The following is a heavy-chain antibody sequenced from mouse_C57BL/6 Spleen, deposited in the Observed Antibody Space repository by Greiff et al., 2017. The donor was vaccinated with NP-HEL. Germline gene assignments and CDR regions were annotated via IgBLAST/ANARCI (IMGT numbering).Heavy chain of an antibody. CDR3: ARRDSSGYGYYAMDY. D-gene: IGHD3-2*02. CDR2: IYPGDGDT. J-gene: IGHJ4*01. Sequence: QVQLQQSGPELVKPGASVKISCKASGYAFSSSWMNWVKQRPGKGLEWIGRIYPGDGDTNYNGKFKGKATLTADKSSSTAYMQLSSLTSEDSAVYFCARRDSSGYGYYAMDYWGQGTSVTVSS. CDR1: GYAFSSSW. V-gene: IGHV1-82*01.